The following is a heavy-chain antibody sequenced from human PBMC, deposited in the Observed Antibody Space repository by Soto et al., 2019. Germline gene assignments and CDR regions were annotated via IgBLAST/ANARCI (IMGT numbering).Heavy chain of an antibody. Sequence: ILSLTCTVSGGSISSSSYYWGWIRQPPGKGLEWIGSIYYSGSTYYNPSLKSRVTISVDTSKNQFSLKLSSVTAADTAVYYCMLGSGWKDFDYWGQGTLVTVSS. J-gene: IGHJ4*02. CDR3: MLGSGWKDFDY. D-gene: IGHD3-22*01. V-gene: IGHV4-39*01. CDR1: GGSISSSSYY. CDR2: IYYSGST.